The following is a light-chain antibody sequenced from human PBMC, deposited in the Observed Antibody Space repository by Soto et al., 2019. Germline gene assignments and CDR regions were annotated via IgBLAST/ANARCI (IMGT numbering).Light chain of an antibody. CDR1: SSDVGGYNY. Sequence: QSVLTQPPSASGSPGQSVTISCTGTSSDVGGYNYVSWYQQHPGKAPKLMIYEVSKRPSGVPDRFSGSKSGNTASLTVSGLQAEDEAYYYCSSYAGRTVFGGGTKLTVL. V-gene: IGLV2-8*01. CDR3: SSYAGRTV. J-gene: IGLJ2*01. CDR2: EVS.